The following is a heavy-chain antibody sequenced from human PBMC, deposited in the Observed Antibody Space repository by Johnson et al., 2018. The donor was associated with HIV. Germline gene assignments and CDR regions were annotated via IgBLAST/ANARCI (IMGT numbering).Heavy chain of an antibody. CDR3: ARDGGAYCGGDCFSDAFDL. V-gene: IGHV3-30-3*01. CDR2: ISYDGSNK. J-gene: IGHJ3*01. CDR1: GFTFSRYA. D-gene: IGHD2-21*02. Sequence: QVHLVESGGGVVQPGRSLRLSCAASGFTFSRYAMHWVRQAPGKGLEWVAVISYDGSNKYYADSVKGRFTISSDNSKNTLYLQMDSLRAEDTALYYCARDGGAYCGGDCFSDAFDLWGQGTMITVSS.